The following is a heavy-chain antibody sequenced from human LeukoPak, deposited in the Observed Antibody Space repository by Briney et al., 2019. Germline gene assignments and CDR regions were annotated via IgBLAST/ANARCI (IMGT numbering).Heavy chain of an antibody. CDR3: ARSLRSSGWLPDDAFDI. CDR1: GYTFTGYY. Sequence: ASVKVSCKASGYTFTGYYMHWVRQAPGQGLEWMGRINPNSGGTNYAQKFQGRVTMTRDTSISTAYMELSRLRSDDTAVYYCARSLRSSGWLPDDAFDIWGQGTKVTVSS. D-gene: IGHD6-19*01. V-gene: IGHV1-2*06. CDR2: INPNSGGT. J-gene: IGHJ3*02.